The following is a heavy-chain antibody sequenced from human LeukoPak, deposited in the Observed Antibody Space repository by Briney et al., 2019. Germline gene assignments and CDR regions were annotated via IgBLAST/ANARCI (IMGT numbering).Heavy chain of an antibody. V-gene: IGHV3-23*01. CDR1: TFTFSSYA. D-gene: IGHD5-18*01. CDR3: AKNGGDSYGTGHFDY. Sequence: GGSLRLSCAASTFTFSSYAMPWVRQAPGKGLDWVSAIGGSGAGTYYADSVKGRFTISRDNSKNTLYLQMNSLRAEDTAVYYCAKNGGDSYGTGHFDYWGQGTLVTVSS. CDR2: IGGSGAGT. J-gene: IGHJ4*02.